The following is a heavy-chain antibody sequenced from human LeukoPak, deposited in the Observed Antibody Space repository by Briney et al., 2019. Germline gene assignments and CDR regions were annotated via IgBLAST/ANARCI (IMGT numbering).Heavy chain of an antibody. CDR1: GSTFSSYA. D-gene: IGHD6-13*01. CDR2: ISSNGGST. J-gene: IGHJ4*02. Sequence: GGSLRLSCSASGSTFSSYAMHWVRQAPGKGLEYVSAISSNGGSTYYADSVKGRFTISRDNSKNTLYLQMSSLRAEDTAVYYCVKETIAAAGTFDYWGQGTLVTVSS. V-gene: IGHV3-64D*06. CDR3: VKETIAAAGTFDY.